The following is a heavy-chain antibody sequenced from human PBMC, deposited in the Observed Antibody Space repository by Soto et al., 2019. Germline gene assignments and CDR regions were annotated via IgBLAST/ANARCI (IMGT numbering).Heavy chain of an antibody. CDR1: GGSISSYY. CDR2: IYYTGST. J-gene: IGHJ4*02. Sequence: QVQLQESGPGLVKPSETLSLTCTVSGGSISSYYWSWIRQPPGMGLEWIGFIYYTGSTNYNPSLKSRVTISVDTSKNQFSLKLSSVTAADTAVYYCARVANGVFLYWGQGTLVTVSS. V-gene: IGHV4-59*01. CDR3: ARVANGVFLY. D-gene: IGHD2-8*01.